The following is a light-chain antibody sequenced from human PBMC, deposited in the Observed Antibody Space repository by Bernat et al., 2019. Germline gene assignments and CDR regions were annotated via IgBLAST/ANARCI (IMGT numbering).Light chain of an antibody. V-gene: IGKV3-15*01. J-gene: IGKJ1*01. CDR1: QSVSFN. CDR3: QQYDNWPPWT. CDR2: GAS. Sequence: EIVMTQSPTTLSVSPGERATLFCRASQSVSFNLAWYQQKPGQAPRLLIYGASTRATGIPARFSGGGSGTDFTLTVSSLQSEDFAVYYCQQYDNWPPWTFGQGTKVEIK.